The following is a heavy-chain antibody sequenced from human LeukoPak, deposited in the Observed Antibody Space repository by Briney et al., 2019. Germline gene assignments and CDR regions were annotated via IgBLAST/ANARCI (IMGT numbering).Heavy chain of an antibody. D-gene: IGHD4-11*01. CDR3: ARDHDYSNYVHDY. Sequence: GGSLRLSCAASGFTFSSYAMHWVRQAPGKGLEWVAVISYDGSNKYYADSVKGRFTISRDNSKNTLYLQMNSLRAEDTAVYYRARDHDYSNYVHDYWGQGTLVTVSS. CDR2: ISYDGSNK. J-gene: IGHJ4*02. V-gene: IGHV3-30*04. CDR1: GFTFSSYA.